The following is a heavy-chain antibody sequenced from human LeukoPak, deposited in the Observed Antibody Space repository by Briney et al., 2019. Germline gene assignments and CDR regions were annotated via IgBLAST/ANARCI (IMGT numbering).Heavy chain of an antibody. CDR3: AKDLANIVVVTAIPSSGFDY. CDR1: GFTVSSNY. CDR2: IYSGGST. V-gene: IGHV3-66*01. D-gene: IGHD2-21*02. Sequence: PGGSLRLSCAASGFTVSSNYMSWVRQAPGKGLEWVSVIYSGGSTYYADSVKGRFTISRDNSKNTLYLQMNSLRAEDTAVYYCAKDLANIVVVTAIPSSGFDYWGQGTLVTVSS. J-gene: IGHJ4*02.